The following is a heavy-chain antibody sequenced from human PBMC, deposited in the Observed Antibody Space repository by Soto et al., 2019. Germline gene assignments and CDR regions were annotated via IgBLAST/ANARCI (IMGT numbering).Heavy chain of an antibody. CDR1: WFSLNTGGQG. CDR3: IHSRCGGDCLRSYSSHYYYGLDV. D-gene: IGHD2-21*02. CDR2: IYWDDDK. J-gene: IGHJ6*02. V-gene: IGHV2-5*02. Sequence: ESRPTLVNPTQTLTLTCSVSWFSLNTGGQGVGWIRQPPGKALEWLALIYWDDDKRYSPSLRNRLSISKDTSNNLVVFTMTNMDPVDTATYYCIHSRCGGDCLRSYSSHYYYGLDVWGQGTTVTVS.